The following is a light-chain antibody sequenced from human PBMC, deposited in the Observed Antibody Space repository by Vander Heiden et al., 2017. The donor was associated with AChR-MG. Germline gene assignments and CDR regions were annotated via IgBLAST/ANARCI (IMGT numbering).Light chain of an antibody. J-gene: IGLJ2*01. Sequence: QSVLTQPPSVSGAPGQRVTISCPGTSSNIGAAYDVHWYQHLPGTAPKLRSYGNSNRPSGVPDRFSASKSDTSASLAVTGLHPDDEAVYYCQSYDVSLSAAGFGGGTKLTVL. CDR2: GNS. V-gene: IGLV1-40*01. CDR3: QSYDVSLSAAG. CDR1: SSNIGAAYD.